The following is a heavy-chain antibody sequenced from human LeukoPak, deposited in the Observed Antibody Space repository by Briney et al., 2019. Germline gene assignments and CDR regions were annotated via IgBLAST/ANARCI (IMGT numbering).Heavy chain of an antibody. Sequence: SETLSLTCTVSGGSISSGSHYWSWIRQPAGKGLEWIGRIYSSGNTNYTPSLKSRVTISLDTSKNQFSLNLSSVTAADTAVYYCAGEVGGSWFDPWGLGTLVTVSS. CDR3: AGEVGGSWFDP. J-gene: IGHJ5*02. V-gene: IGHV4-61*02. CDR1: GGSISSGSHY. D-gene: IGHD1-26*01. CDR2: IYSSGNT.